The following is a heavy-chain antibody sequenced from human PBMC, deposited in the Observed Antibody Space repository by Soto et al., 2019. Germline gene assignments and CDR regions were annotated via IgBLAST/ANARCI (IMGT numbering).Heavy chain of an antibody. CDR1: GFTFSSYE. CDR2: ISSSGSTI. D-gene: IGHD6-6*01. CDR3: ARESSSSY. Sequence: PGRSLRLSCAASGFTFSSYEMNWVRQAPGKRLGWVSYISSSGSTIYYAGSVKGRFTISRDNAKNALYLQMNSLRAEDTDVDYCARESSSSYSGQGTLVTVSS. V-gene: IGHV3-48*03. J-gene: IGHJ4*02.